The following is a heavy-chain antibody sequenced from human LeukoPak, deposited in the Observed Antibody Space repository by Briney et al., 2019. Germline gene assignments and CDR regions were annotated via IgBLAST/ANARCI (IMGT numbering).Heavy chain of an antibody. Sequence: ASVTVSCKASGYTFTSYGISWVRQAPGQGLEWMGWISAYNGNTNYAQKLQGRVTMTTDTSTSTAYMELRSLRSDDTAVYYCAGDRSDTAMVVAGYWGQGTLVTVSS. J-gene: IGHJ4*02. V-gene: IGHV1-18*01. D-gene: IGHD5-18*01. CDR3: AGDRSDTAMVVAGY. CDR2: ISAYNGNT. CDR1: GYTFTSYG.